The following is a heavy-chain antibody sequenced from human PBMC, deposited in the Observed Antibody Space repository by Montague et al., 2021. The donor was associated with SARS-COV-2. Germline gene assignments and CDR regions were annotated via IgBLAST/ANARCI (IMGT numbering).Heavy chain of an antibody. V-gene: IGHV3-48*03. CDR1: GFTFSSYE. J-gene: IGHJ2*01. Sequence: SLRLFCAASGFTFSSYEMNWVRQAPGKGLEWVSYISSSGSTIYYADSVKGRFTISRDNAKNSLYLQMNRLRAEDTAVYYCARKKPFLEWLRHWYCDRWGRGTRVTGAS. CDR3: ARKKPFLEWLRHWYCDR. D-gene: IGHD3-3*01. CDR2: ISSSGSTI.